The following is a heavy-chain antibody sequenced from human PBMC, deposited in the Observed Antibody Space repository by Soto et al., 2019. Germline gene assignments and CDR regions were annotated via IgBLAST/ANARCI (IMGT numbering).Heavy chain of an antibody. CDR1: GFIFSGHG. D-gene: IGHD6-13*01. V-gene: IGHV3-30*18. Sequence: QVQLVESGGGVVQPGRSLRLACVASGFIFSGHGMHWVRQVPGKGLEWVAVVSYDGRYTHYADSVKGRFAISRDNSKNKVNLQMSSRRAEDAARYYCAKDRPNSSRWPDYWGQGTLVTVSS. CDR2: VSYDGRYT. J-gene: IGHJ4*02. CDR3: AKDRPNSSRWPDY.